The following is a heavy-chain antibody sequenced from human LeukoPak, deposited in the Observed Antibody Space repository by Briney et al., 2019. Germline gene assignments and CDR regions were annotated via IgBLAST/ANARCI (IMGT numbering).Heavy chain of an antibody. CDR3: AREETSYCSGGSCPLYFQH. Sequence: GASVKVSCKASGYTFTSYYMHWVRQAPGQGLEWMGINNPSGGSTSYAQKFQGRVTMTRDTSTSTVYMELSSLRSEDTAVYYCAREETSYCSGGSCPLYFQHWGQGTLVTVSS. CDR1: GYTFTSYY. V-gene: IGHV1-46*01. J-gene: IGHJ1*01. D-gene: IGHD2-15*01. CDR2: NNPSGGST.